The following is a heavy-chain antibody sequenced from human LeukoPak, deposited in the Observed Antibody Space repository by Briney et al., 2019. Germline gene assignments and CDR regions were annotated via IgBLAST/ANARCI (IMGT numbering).Heavy chain of an antibody. CDR1: GYTFTSYY. CDR2: INPSGGST. Sequence: ASVKVSCKASGYTFTSYYMHWVRQSPGQGLEWMGIINPSGGSTSYAQKFQGRVTMTEDTSTDTAYMELSSLRSEDTAVYYCAAGAPLRYFAFDYWGQGSLVTVSS. D-gene: IGHD3-9*01. J-gene: IGHJ4*02. CDR3: AAGAPLRYFAFDY. V-gene: IGHV1-46*01.